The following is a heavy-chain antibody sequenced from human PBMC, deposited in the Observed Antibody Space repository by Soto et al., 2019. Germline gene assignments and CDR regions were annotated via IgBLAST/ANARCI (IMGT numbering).Heavy chain of an antibody. CDR1: GGSISSYY. CDR2: IYYSGST. J-gene: IGHJ4*02. D-gene: IGHD3-22*01. CDR3: ARAGDSSGYYYALAYYFDY. Sequence: SKTLSLTCTVSGGSISSYYWSWIRQPPGKGLEWIGYIYYSGSTNYNPSLKSRVTISVDTSKNQFSLKLSSVTAADTAVYYCARAGDSSGYYYALAYYFDYWGQGTLVTVS. V-gene: IGHV4-59*01.